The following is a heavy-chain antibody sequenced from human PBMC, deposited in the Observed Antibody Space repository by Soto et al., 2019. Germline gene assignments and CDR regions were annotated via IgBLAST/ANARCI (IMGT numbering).Heavy chain of an antibody. CDR2: INPNSGGT. D-gene: IGHD4-17*01. Sequence: ASVKVSCKASGYSFTGYYMHWVRQAPGQGLEWMGWINPNSGGTNYAQKFQGWVTMTRDTSISTAYMELSRLRSDDTALYYCARGVSYGDNAFDIWGEGTMVTVS. J-gene: IGHJ3*02. CDR3: ARGVSYGDNAFDI. CDR1: GYSFTGYY. V-gene: IGHV1-2*04.